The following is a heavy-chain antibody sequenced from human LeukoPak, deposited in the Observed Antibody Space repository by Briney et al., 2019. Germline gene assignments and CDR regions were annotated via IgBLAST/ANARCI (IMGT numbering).Heavy chain of an antibody. CDR1: GGSISSSNW. Sequence: PSGTLSLTCTVSGGSISSSNWWGWVRQPPGKGLECIGEIYHSGTTNYNPSLKSRVTISVDKSKNQFSLKLNSVTAADTAVYYCARVGALGGHDFWGQGSLVTVSS. CDR3: ARVGALGGHDF. CDR2: IYHSGTT. V-gene: IGHV4-4*02. D-gene: IGHD1-26*01. J-gene: IGHJ4*02.